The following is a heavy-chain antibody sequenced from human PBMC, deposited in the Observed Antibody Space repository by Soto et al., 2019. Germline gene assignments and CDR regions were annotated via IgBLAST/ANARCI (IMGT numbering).Heavy chain of an antibody. Sequence: QVQLVQSGAEVKKPGSSVKVSCKASGGTFSNSAIYWVRQAPGQGLVWMGGFNPIFSAPNYAQKFQGRVTITADESTSTVSMDLSSLRSEDTAVYYCAVGNSTTYNWFDPWGQGTLVTVSS. CDR1: GGTFSNSA. D-gene: IGHD1-7*01. V-gene: IGHV1-69*01. CDR2: FNPIFSAP. CDR3: AVGNSTTYNWFDP. J-gene: IGHJ5*02.